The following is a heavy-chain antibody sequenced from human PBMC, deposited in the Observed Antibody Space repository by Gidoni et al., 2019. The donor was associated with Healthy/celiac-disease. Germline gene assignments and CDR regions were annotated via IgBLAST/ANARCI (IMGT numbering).Heavy chain of an antibody. CDR1: GYTFTDYY. J-gene: IGHJ4*02. CDR3: ARDTRRKPHY. V-gene: IGHV1-2*02. Sequence: QVQLVQSGAEVKKPGASVKVSCKASGYTFTDYYMHWVRQAPGQGLEWMGWINLNSGGTNYAQKFQGRVTMTRDTSISTAYIELSRLKSDDTAVYYCARDTRRKPHYWGQGTLVTVSS. CDR2: INLNSGGT.